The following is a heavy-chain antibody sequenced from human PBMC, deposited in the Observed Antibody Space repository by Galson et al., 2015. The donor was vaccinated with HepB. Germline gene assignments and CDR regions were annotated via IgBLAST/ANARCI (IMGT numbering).Heavy chain of an antibody. Sequence: SVKVSCKASGYTLTSYYMHWVRQAPGQGLEWMGIINPSGGSTTYAQKFQGRVTMTRDTSTSTVYMELSSLRSEDTAVYYCARVGPTYYYDSSGYYGDYWGQGTLVTVSS. J-gene: IGHJ4*02. CDR3: ARVGPTYYYDSSGYYGDY. D-gene: IGHD3-22*01. V-gene: IGHV1-46*03. CDR1: GYTLTSYY. CDR2: INPSGGST.